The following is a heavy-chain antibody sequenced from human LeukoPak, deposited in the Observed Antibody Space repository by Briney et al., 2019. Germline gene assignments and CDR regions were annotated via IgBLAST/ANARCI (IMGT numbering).Heavy chain of an antibody. CDR2: IHPDGSQK. J-gene: IGHJ4*02. D-gene: IGHD5-18*01. Sequence: PGGSLRLSCAASGFTFSNYWMSWVRQAPGKGLEWVANIHPDGSQKYYVDSVKGRFAISRDNSKNSLYLQMSSLRAEDTAVYYCAREFSSGFDYWGQGTLVTVSS. V-gene: IGHV3-7*01. CDR1: GFTFSNYW. CDR3: AREFSSGFDY.